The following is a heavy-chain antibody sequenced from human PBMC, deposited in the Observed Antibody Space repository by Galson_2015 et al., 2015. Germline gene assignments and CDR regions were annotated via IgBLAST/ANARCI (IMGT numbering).Heavy chain of an antibody. V-gene: IGHV3-23*01. J-gene: IGHJ4*02. CDR1: GFTFSTYA. CDR3: AKDVLWAVGGSYSGPRGNSFAH. CDR2: ISGSGGST. Sequence: SLRLSCATSGFTFSTYAMNWVRQAPGKGLEWVSVISGSGGSTYYADSVKGRFIISRDNSKNTLYLQMNSLRVEDTAVYYCAKDVLWAVGGSYSGPRGNSFAHWGQGTLVTVSS. D-gene: IGHD3-22*01.